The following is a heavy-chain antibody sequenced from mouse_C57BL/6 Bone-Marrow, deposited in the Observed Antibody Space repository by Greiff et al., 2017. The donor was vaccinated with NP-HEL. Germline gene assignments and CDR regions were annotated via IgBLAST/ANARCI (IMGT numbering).Heavy chain of an antibody. V-gene: IGHV2-9-1*01. J-gene: IGHJ1*03. CDR3: AKNYYGSGVWYFDV. CDR1: GFSLTSYA. D-gene: IGHD1-1*01. Sequence: VQLVESGPGLVAPSQSLSITCTVSGFSLTSYAISWVRQPPGKGLEWLGVIWTGGGTNYNSALKSRLSSSKDNSKSKVFLKMNSLQTDDTARYYGAKNYYGSGVWYFDVWGTGTTVTVSS. CDR2: IWTGGGT.